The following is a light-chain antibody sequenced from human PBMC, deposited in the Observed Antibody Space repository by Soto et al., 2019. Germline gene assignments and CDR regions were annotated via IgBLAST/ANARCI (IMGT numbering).Light chain of an antibody. Sequence: QSALTQPASVSGSPVQSSTSSCTGTSSDVGYNYVSWYQHHPGKAPKLLIYEVSSRPSGVSNRFSGSKSGNTVSLTISGLQTEDEADYHCSSYTGNSALVFGGGTKLTVL. CDR3: SSYTGNSALV. CDR2: EVS. J-gene: IGLJ2*01. CDR1: SSDVGYNY. V-gene: IGLV2-14*01.